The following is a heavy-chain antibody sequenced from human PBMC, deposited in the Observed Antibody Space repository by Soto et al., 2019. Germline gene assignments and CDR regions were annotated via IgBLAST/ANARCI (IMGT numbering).Heavy chain of an antibody. Sequence: VHLQQSGPGLVKSSQTLSVTCAISGDSVSSDSTDWNWIRQSPSRGLEWLGRTYYRSRWYHEYAVAVKSRITINSDTSKNQFSLQLNSVTPEDTAVYYCAKGQHWGYTYWGQGTLVTVSS. D-gene: IGHD7-27*01. CDR3: AKGQHWGYTY. CDR2: TYYRSRWYH. J-gene: IGHJ4*02. V-gene: IGHV6-1*01. CDR1: GDSVSSDSTD.